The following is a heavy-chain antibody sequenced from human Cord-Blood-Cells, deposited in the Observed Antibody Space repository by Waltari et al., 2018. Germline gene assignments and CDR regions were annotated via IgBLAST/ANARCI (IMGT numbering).Heavy chain of an antibody. D-gene: IGHD5-12*01. CDR3: ARSRDGYNFDY. Sequence: QVQLVQSGAEVKKPGASVKVSCKASGYTFTSYYMHWVRQAPGKGLGWMGIINPSGGSTSYAQKFQGRVTMTRDTSTSTVYMELSSLRYEDTAVYYCARSRDGYNFDYWGQGTLVTVSS. V-gene: IGHV1-46*01. CDR2: INPSGGST. CDR1: GYTFTSYY. J-gene: IGHJ4*02.